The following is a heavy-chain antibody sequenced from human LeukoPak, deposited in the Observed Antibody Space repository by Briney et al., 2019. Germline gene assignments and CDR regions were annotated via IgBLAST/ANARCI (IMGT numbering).Heavy chain of an antibody. J-gene: IGHJ4*02. Sequence: GASVKVSCKASGYTFTGYYMHWVRQAPGQGLEWMGWINPNSGGTNYAQKFQGRVTMTRDTSISTAYMELSRLRSDDTAVYYCARDFELLRYFDWSPPAFDYWGQGTLVTVSS. V-gene: IGHV1-2*02. CDR3: ARDFELLRYFDWSPPAFDY. CDR1: GYTFTGYY. D-gene: IGHD3-9*01. CDR2: INPNSGGT.